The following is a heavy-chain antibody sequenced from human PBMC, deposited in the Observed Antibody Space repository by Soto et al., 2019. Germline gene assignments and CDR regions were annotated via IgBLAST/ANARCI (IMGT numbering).Heavy chain of an antibody. CDR1: GFTFSNYW. J-gene: IGHJ4*02. V-gene: IGHV3-74*01. CDR3: ARGAFGAYYLDS. D-gene: IGHD3-3*01. CDR2: IKGDVITT. Sequence: EVQLVESGGGLVQPGGSLRLSCVASGFTFSNYWIHWVRQTPGEGLVWVSRIKGDVITTNYADSVKGRFTISRDNAKNTVFLQMNSLRAEDTAVYYYARGAFGAYYLDSWGQGTLVIVS.